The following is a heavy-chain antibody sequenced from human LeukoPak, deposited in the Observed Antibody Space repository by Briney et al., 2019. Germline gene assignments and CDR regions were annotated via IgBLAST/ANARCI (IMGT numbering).Heavy chain of an antibody. CDR1: GFTFSAYW. Sequence: GGSLRLSCAASGFTFSAYWMTWVCQAPGKGREWVANIKEDGTEKNYVDSVKGGFTISRDNVKKSLYLEMNSLRVEDTAVYYCARGRWSDYWGQGTQVTVSS. CDR3: ARGRWSDY. V-gene: IGHV3-7*01. D-gene: IGHD5-24*01. J-gene: IGHJ4*02. CDR2: IKEDGTEK.